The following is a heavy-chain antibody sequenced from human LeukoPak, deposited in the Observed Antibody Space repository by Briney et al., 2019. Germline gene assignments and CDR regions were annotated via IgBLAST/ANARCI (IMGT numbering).Heavy chain of an antibody. CDR2: IIPILGIA. V-gene: IGHV1-69*04. D-gene: IGHD3-22*01. Sequence: GASVKVSCKASGGTFSSYAIGWVRQAPGQGLEWMGRIIPILGIANYAQKFQGRVTITADKSTSTAYMELSSLRSEDTAVYYYATPRVYDSSGYLADYYYGMDVWGQGTTVTVSS. CDR1: GGTFSSYA. J-gene: IGHJ6*02. CDR3: ATPRVYDSSGYLADYYYGMDV.